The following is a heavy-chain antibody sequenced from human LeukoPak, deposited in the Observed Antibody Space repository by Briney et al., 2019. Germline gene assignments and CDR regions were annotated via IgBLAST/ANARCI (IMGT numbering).Heavy chain of an antibody. Sequence: QSGGSLRFSCAASGFTFSSYAMSWVRQAPGKGLEWVSAISGSGGSTYYADSVKGRFTISRDNSKNTLYLQMNSLRAEDTAVYYCAKGQYYYDSSGYYLPLGIFDYWGQGTLVTVSS. J-gene: IGHJ4*02. D-gene: IGHD3-22*01. V-gene: IGHV3-23*01. CDR1: GFTFSSYA. CDR3: AKGQYYYDSSGYYLPLGIFDY. CDR2: ISGSGGST.